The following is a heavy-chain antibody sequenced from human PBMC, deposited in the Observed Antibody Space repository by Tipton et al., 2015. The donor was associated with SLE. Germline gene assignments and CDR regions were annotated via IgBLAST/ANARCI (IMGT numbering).Heavy chain of an antibody. J-gene: IGHJ2*01. CDR3: ARAPRGYNYGVRVSYFDL. D-gene: IGHD5-18*01. CDR2: INHSGST. CDR1: GGSISSGSYY. Sequence: TLSLTCTVSGGSISSGSYYWSWIRQPPGKGLEWIGEINHSGSTNYNPSLKSRVTISVDTSKNQFSLKLSSVTAADAAVYYCARAPRGYNYGVRVSYFDLWGRGTLVTVSS. V-gene: IGHV4-39*07.